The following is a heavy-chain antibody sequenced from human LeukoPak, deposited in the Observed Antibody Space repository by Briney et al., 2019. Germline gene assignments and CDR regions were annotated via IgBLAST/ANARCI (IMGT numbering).Heavy chain of an antibody. CDR2: IYYSGST. J-gene: IGHJ2*01. CDR1: GGSISSGDYY. CDR3: ARGLGDYGGNSRYFDL. D-gene: IGHD4-23*01. V-gene: IGHV4-30-4*02. Sequence: PSETLSLTCTVSGGSISSGDYYWSWIRQPPGKGLEWTGYIYYSGSTYYNPSLKSRVTISVDTSKNQFSLKLSSVTAADTAVYYCARGLGDYGGNSRYFDLWGRGTLVTVSS.